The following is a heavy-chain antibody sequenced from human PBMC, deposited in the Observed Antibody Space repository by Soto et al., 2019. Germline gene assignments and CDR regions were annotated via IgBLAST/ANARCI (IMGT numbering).Heavy chain of an antibody. D-gene: IGHD3-3*01. V-gene: IGHV3-30*18. Sequence: GGSLRLSCAASGFTFSSSWMHWVRQAPGKGLEWVAVISYDGSNKYYADSVKGRFTISRDNSKNTLYLQMNSLRAEDTAVYYCAKETLRFLEWLLVYWGQGTMVTVSS. J-gene: IGHJ4*02. CDR1: GFTFSSSW. CDR3: AKETLRFLEWLLVY. CDR2: ISYDGSNK.